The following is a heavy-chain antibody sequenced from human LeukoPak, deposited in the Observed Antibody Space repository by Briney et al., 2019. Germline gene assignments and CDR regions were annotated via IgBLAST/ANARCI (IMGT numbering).Heavy chain of an antibody. CDR1: GFTFSDYE. V-gene: IGHV3-11*04. D-gene: IGHD6-13*01. J-gene: IGHJ6*03. CDR2: ISISGTTI. CDR3: AKDATAVPGTVYMDV. Sequence: GGSLRLSCAASGFTFSDYEMNWVRQAPGKGLELLSHISISGTTIHYADSVKGRFTISRDNAKNSVYLQMASLRAEDTALYYCAKDATAVPGTVYMDVWGKGTTVTISS.